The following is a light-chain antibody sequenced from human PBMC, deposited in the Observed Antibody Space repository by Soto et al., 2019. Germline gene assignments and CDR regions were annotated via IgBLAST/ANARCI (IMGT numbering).Light chain of an antibody. CDR1: SSDVGGYNY. CDR3: SSYTTSSTVV. CDR2: DVS. V-gene: IGLV2-14*01. Sequence: QSALTQPASVSGSPGQSITISCTGTSSDVGGYNYVCWYQQHPGKAPKLIIYDVSSRPSGVSNRFSGSKSGNTASLSISGLQAEDEADYYCSSYTTSSTVVVGGGTKLTVL. J-gene: IGLJ3*02.